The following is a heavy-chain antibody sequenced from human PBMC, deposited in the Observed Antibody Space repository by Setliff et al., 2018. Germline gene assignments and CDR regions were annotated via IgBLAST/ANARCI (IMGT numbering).Heavy chain of an antibody. CDR2: INHSGST. CDR1: GGSFSGYY. J-gene: IGHJ3*02. D-gene: IGHD3-3*01. Sequence: KPSETLSLTCAVYGGSFSGYYWSWIRQPPGKGLEWIGEINHSGSTNYNPSLKSRVTISVDTSKNQFSLKLSSVTAADTAVYYCARSGYYDFWSGFLNDAFDIWGQGTMVTVSS. CDR3: ARSGYYDFWSGFLNDAFDI. V-gene: IGHV4-34*01.